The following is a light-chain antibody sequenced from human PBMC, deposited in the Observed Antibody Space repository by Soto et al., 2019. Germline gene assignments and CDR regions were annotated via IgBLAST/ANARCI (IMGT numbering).Light chain of an antibody. CDR2: DAS. CDR3: QQYGSSPVT. CDR1: QTVTSSS. J-gene: IGKJ4*01. Sequence: EIVLTQSPGTLSLSPGERATLSCRASQTVTSSSLAWYQQKPGQAPRLLIYDASSRATGIPDRFSGSGSVKDFTLTISRLDPEDFAVYYCQQYGSSPVTFGGGTKV. V-gene: IGKV3-20*01.